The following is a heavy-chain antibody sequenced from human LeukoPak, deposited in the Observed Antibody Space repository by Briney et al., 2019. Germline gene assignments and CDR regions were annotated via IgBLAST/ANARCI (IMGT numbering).Heavy chain of an antibody. J-gene: IGHJ4*02. Sequence: GGSLRLSCAASGLTFSIYGMTWVRQAPGKGLEWVSSISGSGGSTYYADSVKGRFTISRDNSKSTVYLQMNSLRAEDTAVYYCAKVTAKNMVRGVGGFHYWGQGTLVTVSS. CDR2: ISGSGGST. V-gene: IGHV3-23*01. CDR3: AKVTAKNMVRGVGGFHY. CDR1: GLTFSIYG. D-gene: IGHD3-10*01.